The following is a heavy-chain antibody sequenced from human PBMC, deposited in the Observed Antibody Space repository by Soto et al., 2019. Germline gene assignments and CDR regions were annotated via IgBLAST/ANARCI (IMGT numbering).Heavy chain of an antibody. CDR2: ISYDGSNK. CDR1: GFTFSSYG. D-gene: IGHD4-17*01. Sequence: QVQLVESGGGVVQPGRSLRLSCAASGFTFSSYGMHWVRQAPGKGLEWVAVISYDGSNKYYADSVKGRFTISRDNSKNTLYLQMNSLRAEDTAVYYCAKDLHGETYYFDYWGQGTLVTVSS. J-gene: IGHJ4*02. CDR3: AKDLHGETYYFDY. V-gene: IGHV3-30*18.